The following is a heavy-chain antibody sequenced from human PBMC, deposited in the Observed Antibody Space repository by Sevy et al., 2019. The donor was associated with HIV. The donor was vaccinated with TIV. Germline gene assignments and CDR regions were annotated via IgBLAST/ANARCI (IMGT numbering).Heavy chain of an antibody. V-gene: IGHV3-11*01. CDR3: ARTVLGPYVDH. J-gene: IGHJ4*02. CDR2: INSWGTTI. CDR1: EFTFSVYY. D-gene: IGHD2-8*02. Sequence: GGSLRLSCAASEFTFSVYYMTWIRQAPGKGLELVSYINSWGTTIYYSDSVKGRFTISRDNANNSLYLQMNSLRAEDTAVYYCARTVLGPYVDHWGQGTLVTVSS.